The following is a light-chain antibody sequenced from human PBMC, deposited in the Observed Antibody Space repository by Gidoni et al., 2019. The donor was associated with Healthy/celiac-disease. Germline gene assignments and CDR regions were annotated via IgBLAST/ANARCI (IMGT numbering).Light chain of an antibody. CDR3: QQYGSAPG. CDR1: QRVSSSY. V-gene: IGKV3-20*01. Sequence: EIVLTQSPGTLSLSPGERATLSCRASQRVSSSYLAWYQQKPGQAPMLRIEGASRRATGSPDRFSGRGSGTDFTLTISRVEPEDFAVYYCQQYGSAPGFGPGTKVDIK. CDR2: GAS. J-gene: IGKJ3*01.